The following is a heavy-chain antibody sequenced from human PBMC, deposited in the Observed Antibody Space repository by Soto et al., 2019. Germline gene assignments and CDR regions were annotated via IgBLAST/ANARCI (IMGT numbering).Heavy chain of an antibody. CDR2: IYYSGST. V-gene: IGHV4-39*01. CDR1: GGSISSRSYY. J-gene: IGHJ4*02. Sequence: PSETLSLTCTVSGGSISSRSYYWGWIRQPPGKGLEWIGSIYYSGSTYYNPSLKSRVTISVDTSKNQFSLKLSSVTAADTAVYYCARLNSGDYVPVYWGQGTLVTVSS. CDR3: ARLNSGDYVPVY. D-gene: IGHD4-17*01.